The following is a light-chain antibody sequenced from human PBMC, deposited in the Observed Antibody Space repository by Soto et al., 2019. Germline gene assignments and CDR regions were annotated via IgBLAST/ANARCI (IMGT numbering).Light chain of an antibody. CDR2: GAS. V-gene: IGKV3-15*01. J-gene: IGKJ1*01. CDR1: QSVSSN. Sequence: EIVVTQSQTTLSVSPGERATLSCRASQSVSSNLAWYQQKPGQAPRLLIYGASTRATGIPARFSGSGSGTEFTLTISSLQSEDFAVYYCQQYNNWPWTFGQGTKVDIK. CDR3: QQYNNWPWT.